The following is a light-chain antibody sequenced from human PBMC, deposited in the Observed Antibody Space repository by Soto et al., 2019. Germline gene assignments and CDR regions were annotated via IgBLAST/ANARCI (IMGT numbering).Light chain of an antibody. Sequence: QSALTQPASVSGSPGQSITISCTGTRSDVGGYKSVSWYQQHPGKAPKLMIYEVNNRPSGVSNRFSGSKSGNTASLTISGLQAEDEADYYCSSYTSSITLVFGGGTKVTVL. CDR2: EVN. V-gene: IGLV2-14*01. CDR1: RSDVGGYKS. J-gene: IGLJ3*02. CDR3: SSYTSSITLV.